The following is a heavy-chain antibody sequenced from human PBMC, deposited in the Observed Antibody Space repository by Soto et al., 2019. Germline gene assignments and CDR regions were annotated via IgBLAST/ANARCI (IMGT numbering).Heavy chain of an antibody. V-gene: IGHV3-23*01. J-gene: IGHJ3*01. CDR1: GFSFNNYA. CDR2: IGSSGATI. CDR3: AKYLVEQMVRAFDV. Sequence: EVQLLESGGGFAQPGGSLRLSCAASGFSFNNYAMTWVRQAPGKGLEWVSAIGSSGATIYYADYVKGRFTISRDNSKNTLYLQLNSLRAEDTAVYYCAKYLVEQMVRAFDVWGRGTMVTVS. D-gene: IGHD6-13*01.